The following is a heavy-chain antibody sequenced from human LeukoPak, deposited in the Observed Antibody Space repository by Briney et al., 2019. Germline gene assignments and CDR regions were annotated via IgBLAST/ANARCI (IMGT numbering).Heavy chain of an antibody. Sequence: SETLTLTCTVSDDSISDYYRGWIRQPPGKGLEWIGYFHNSGTSTYNPSLKSRVTISADTSKNQFSLKLNSLTTADTAVYYCTRGAGWLIDYWGQGILVTVSS. V-gene: IGHV4-59*01. CDR2: FHNSGTS. CDR3: TRGAGWLIDY. D-gene: IGHD3-16*01. CDR1: DDSISDYY. J-gene: IGHJ4*02.